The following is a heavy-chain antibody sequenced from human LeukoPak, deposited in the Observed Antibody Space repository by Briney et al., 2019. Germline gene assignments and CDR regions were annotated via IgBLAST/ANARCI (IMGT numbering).Heavy chain of an antibody. J-gene: IGHJ4*02. CDR3: VREVTSGSFDY. Sequence: GGSLRLSCEASGFTFSSCAMHWVRQAPGRGLEWVTVISDDGSNGYYAGSVKGRFTISRDNSQNTLHVQMSSLRPEDTAVYYCVREVTSGSFDYWGQGTLVTVSS. CDR1: GFTFSSCA. V-gene: IGHV3-30*04. D-gene: IGHD1-26*01. CDR2: ISDDGSNG.